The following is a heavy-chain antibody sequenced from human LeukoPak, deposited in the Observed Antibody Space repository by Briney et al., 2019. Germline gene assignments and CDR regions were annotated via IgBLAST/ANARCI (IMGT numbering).Heavy chain of an antibody. J-gene: IGHJ4*02. CDR1: GYTFTGYY. CDR3: ARDPLVVPAAIVRTFDY. CDR2: INPNSGGT. Sequence: GASVKVSCKASGYTFTGYYMHWVRQAPGQGLEWMGWINPNSGGTNYAQKFQGRVTMTRDTSISTAYMELSRLRSDDTAVYYCARDPLVVPAAIVRTFDYWGQGTLVTVSS. V-gene: IGHV1-2*02. D-gene: IGHD2-2*02.